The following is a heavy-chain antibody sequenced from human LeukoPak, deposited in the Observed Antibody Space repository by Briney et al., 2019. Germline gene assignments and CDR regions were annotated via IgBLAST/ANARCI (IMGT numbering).Heavy chain of an antibody. CDR3: ARDSPADHDLWSGTFEY. J-gene: IGHJ4*02. V-gene: IGHV1-2*02. Sequence: GASVKVSCKASGYTFTGYYTHWVRQAPGQGLEWMGWINPKSGGTNYAPKFHGRVTMTRDTSISTAYMELIRLKSDDTAVYYCARDSPADHDLWSGTFEYWGQGTLVTVSS. CDR2: INPKSGGT. D-gene: IGHD3-3*01. CDR1: GYTFTGYY.